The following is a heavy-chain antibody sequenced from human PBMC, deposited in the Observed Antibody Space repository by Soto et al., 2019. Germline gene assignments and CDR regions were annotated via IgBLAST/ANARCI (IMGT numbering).Heavy chain of an antibody. Sequence: EVRLLESGGGLVKPGGSLRLSCATSGLTFSNYAISWVRQAPGGGLEWVSSMSGSSSTTYYADSVRGRFTISRDRAKTTLYLQMSSLRAADTALYYCAKNQERELPRVIDFWGQGTLVTVSS. V-gene: IGHV3-23*01. J-gene: IGHJ4*02. CDR2: MSGSSSTT. CDR3: AKNQERELPRVIDF. CDR1: GLTFSNYA. D-gene: IGHD1-7*01.